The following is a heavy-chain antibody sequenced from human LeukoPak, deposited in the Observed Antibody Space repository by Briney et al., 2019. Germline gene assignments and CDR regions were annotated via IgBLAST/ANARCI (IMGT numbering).Heavy chain of an antibody. D-gene: IGHD1-1*01. Sequence: ASVKVSCKASGYTFTGYYMHWVRQAPGHGLEWMGVINPSGDGTNYPQRFQGRVTLTRDTSTSTVYMELTSLRSEDTAMYYCARESPSTFYFDYWGQGTLVTVSS. J-gene: IGHJ4*02. V-gene: IGHV1-46*01. CDR3: ARESPSTFYFDY. CDR1: GYTFTGYY. CDR2: INPSGDGT.